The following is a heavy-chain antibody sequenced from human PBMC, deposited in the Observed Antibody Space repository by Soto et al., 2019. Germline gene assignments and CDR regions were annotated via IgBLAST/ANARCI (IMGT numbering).Heavy chain of an antibody. J-gene: IGHJ4*02. V-gene: IGHV4-31*03. CDR2: IYYSGST. CDR1: VGSISSGGYY. D-gene: IGHD5-12*01. Sequence: SETLSLTCTVSVGSISSGGYYWSWIRQHPGKGLERIGYIYYSGSTYYNPSLKSRVTISVDTSKNQFSLKLSSVTAADTAVYYCARDQGDGSNDYWGQGTLVTVSS. CDR3: ARDQGDGSNDY.